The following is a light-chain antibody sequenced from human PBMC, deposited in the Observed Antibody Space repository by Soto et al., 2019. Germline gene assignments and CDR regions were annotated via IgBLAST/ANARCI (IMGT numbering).Light chain of an antibody. CDR2: GAS. CDR3: QEYNNWPYT. Sequence: EIVMTQSPATLSVSPGERATLSCRVSQSVRSTLAWYQQKPGQAPRLLIYGASTRATGIPARFSGSGSGTDFTLTISSLQSEDFAVYYCQEYNNWPYTFGQGTKVDIK. V-gene: IGKV3-15*01. J-gene: IGKJ2*01. CDR1: QSVRST.